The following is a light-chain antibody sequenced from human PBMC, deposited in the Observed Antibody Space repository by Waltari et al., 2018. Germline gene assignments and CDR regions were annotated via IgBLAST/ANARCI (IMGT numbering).Light chain of an antibody. CDR3: HVWHPHVDPGV. CDR2: YDR. J-gene: IGLJ1*01. V-gene: IGLV3-21*04. Sequence: SYVVTQPPSVSVAPGETATITCGGDNIGTYSVHWYQQKAGKAPVLFIFYDRDRPSGIPDRFSGSNSGNTATLTISRVEAGDEARYYCHVWHPHVDPGVFGTGTEVTVL. CDR1: NIGTYS.